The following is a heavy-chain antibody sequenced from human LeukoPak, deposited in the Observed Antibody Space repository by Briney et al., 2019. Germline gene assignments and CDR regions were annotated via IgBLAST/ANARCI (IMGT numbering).Heavy chain of an antibody. D-gene: IGHD5-12*01. CDR3: AKGVLRSSPDH. CDR1: GFTFNNYP. CDR2: IGYDGRFK. Sequence: PGGSVRLSCVTSGFTFNNYPMHGLRQARGKGAEGVAVIGYDGRFKFHTASVKGRFTISRDNSKNTLYLQMNTLRAEDTAVYYCAKGVLRSSPDHWGQGTLVTVSS. V-gene: IGHV3-30*07. J-gene: IGHJ4*02.